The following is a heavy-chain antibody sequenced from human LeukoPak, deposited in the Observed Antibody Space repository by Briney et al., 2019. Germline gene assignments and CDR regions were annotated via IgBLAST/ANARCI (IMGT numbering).Heavy chain of an antibody. CDR1: GGSISSTNW. CDR3: ARDREYDSSGYYYRAGLFDI. V-gene: IGHV4-4*02. Sequence: PSGTLSLTCAVSGGSISSTNWWTWVRQPPGKGLEWIGEIFHSGSTNYHPSLKSRVTISVDKSKNQFSLKLTSVTAADTAVYYCARDREYDSSGYYYRAGLFDIWGQGTMVTVSS. D-gene: IGHD3-22*01. CDR2: IFHSGST. J-gene: IGHJ3*02.